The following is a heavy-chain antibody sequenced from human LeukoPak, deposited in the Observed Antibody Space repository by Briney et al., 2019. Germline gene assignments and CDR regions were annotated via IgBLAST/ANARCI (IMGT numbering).Heavy chain of an antibody. CDR3: ARDNGGDIWYH. Sequence: PGGSLRLSCAASGFTFSGHEMNWFRHAPGKGLEWVSYIRESGSNIYYVDSVKGRFTISRDNAKNSLYLQMNSLRAEDTAVYYCARDNGGDIWYHWGQGTLVTVSS. D-gene: IGHD3-16*02. CDR2: IRESGSNI. V-gene: IGHV3-48*03. CDR1: GFTFSGHE. J-gene: IGHJ5*02.